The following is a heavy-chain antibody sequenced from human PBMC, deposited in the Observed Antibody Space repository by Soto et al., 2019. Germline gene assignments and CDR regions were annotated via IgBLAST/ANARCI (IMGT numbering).Heavy chain of an antibody. CDR2: ISYEGTKK. CDR3: ARAFSGSYPNFDY. D-gene: IGHD1-26*01. V-gene: IGHV3-30*03. J-gene: IGHJ4*02. Sequence: GGSLRLSCAASGFTFSTSDMHWVRQAPGKGLEWVTLISYEGTKKCCAKSLKGRFTICTDTSDNTLCLQMSSLSAEDTAVHYCARAFSGSYPNFDYWGQGTLVTVSS. CDR1: GFTFSTSD.